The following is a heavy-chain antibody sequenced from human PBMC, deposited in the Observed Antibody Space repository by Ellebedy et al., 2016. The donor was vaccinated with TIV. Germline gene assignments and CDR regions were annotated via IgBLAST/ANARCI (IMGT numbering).Heavy chain of an antibody. J-gene: IGHJ4*02. Sequence: GESLKISXAASGFTFSSYSMNWVRRAPGKGLEWVGRIKSKTDGGTRDFAAPVKGRFSISRDDSKNTLYVQMSSLKTEDTAVYYCTTGLGKTDFDYWGRGTLVTVSS. CDR3: TTGLGKTDFDY. D-gene: IGHD7-27*01. CDR2: IKSKTDGGTR. V-gene: IGHV3-15*01. CDR1: GFTFSSYS.